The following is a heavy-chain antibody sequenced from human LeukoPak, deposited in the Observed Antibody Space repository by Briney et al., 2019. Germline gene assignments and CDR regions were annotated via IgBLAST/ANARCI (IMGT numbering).Heavy chain of an antibody. CDR3: ARRGYCSGNSCYHYDS. CDR1: GYRFISYW. Sequence: GESLKISCKSSGYRFISYWIGWVRQMPGKGPEGMGTIYPGDSNTRYSPSFQGQVTISVDKSIDTAYLQWSSLKASDSAIYYCARRGYCSGNSCYHYDSWGQGTLVTVSS. J-gene: IGHJ4*02. D-gene: IGHD2-15*01. CDR2: IYPGDSNT. V-gene: IGHV5-51*01.